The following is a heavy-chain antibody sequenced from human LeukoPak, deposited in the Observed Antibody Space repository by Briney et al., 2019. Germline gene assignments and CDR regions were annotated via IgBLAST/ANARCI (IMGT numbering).Heavy chain of an antibody. CDR2: ISSSSSYI. V-gene: IGHV3-21*03. CDR1: GFTFSSYS. D-gene: IGHD2-15*01. J-gene: IGHJ3*02. CDR3: TTDPETILGVVVVAVEANDAFDI. Sequence: GGSLRLSCAASGFTFSSYSMNWVRQAPGKGLEWVSSISSSSSYIYYADSVKGRFTISRDNAKNSLYLQMNSLKTEDTAVYYCTTDPETILGVVVVAVEANDAFDIWGQGTMVTVSS.